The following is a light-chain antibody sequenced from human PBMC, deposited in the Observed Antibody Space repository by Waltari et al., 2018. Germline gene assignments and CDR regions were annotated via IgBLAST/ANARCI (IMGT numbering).Light chain of an antibody. CDR2: WAS. V-gene: IGKV4-1*01. CDR1: QSVLHSSNNKND. Sequence: DIVMTQSPDSLAVSLGERATINCKSSQSVLHSSNNKNDLAWYQQKPGQPPKLLIYWASTREFGVPDRVSGSGSGTDFTLTISSLQAEDVAVYYCQQYYSTCQFGQGTKVEIK. CDR3: QQYYSTCQ. J-gene: IGKJ1*01.